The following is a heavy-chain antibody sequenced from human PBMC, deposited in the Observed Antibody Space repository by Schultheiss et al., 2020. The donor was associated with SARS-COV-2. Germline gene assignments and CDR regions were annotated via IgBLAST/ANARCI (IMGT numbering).Heavy chain of an antibody. CDR1: GFTFTNNA. CDR3: AKDPTGSSGL. V-gene: IGHV3-23*01. D-gene: IGHD6-19*01. Sequence: GGSLRLSCAASGFTFTNNAMSWVRQAPGKGLEWVSSFSHSAGRTYYADSVKGRFTVSTDTSKSTLYLQMNNLRAEDTAIYYCAKDPTGSSGLWGQGTLVTVS. CDR2: FSHSAGRT. J-gene: IGHJ4*02.